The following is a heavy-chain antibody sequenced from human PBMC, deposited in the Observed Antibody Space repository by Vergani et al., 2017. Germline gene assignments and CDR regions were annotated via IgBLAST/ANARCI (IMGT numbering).Heavy chain of an antibody. CDR2: ISSHGGST. CDR1: GFTFSSYA. D-gene: IGHD3-10*01. CDR3: AREDGSGSYYDY. Sequence: VQLVESGGGLVQPGGSLRLSCAASGFTFSSYAMHWVRQAPGKGLEYVSAISSHGGSTYYANFVKGRFTISRDNSKNTLYLQMGSLRAEDMAVYYCAREDGSGSYYDYWGRGTLVTVSS. J-gene: IGHJ4*02. V-gene: IGHV3-64*01.